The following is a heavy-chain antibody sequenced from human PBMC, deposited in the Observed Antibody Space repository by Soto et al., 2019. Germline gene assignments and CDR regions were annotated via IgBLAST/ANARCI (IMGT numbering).Heavy chain of an antibody. Sequence: PGGSLRLSCTASGFTFGDYAMSWVRQAPGKGPEWVGFIRSKAYGGTTEYAASVKGRFTISRDDSKSIAYLQMNSLKTEDTAVYYCTREGIAVAGPYYYYYYGMDVWGQGTTVTVSS. CDR2: IRSKAYGGTT. J-gene: IGHJ6*02. CDR1: GFTFGDYA. V-gene: IGHV3-49*04. CDR3: TREGIAVAGPYYYYYYGMDV. D-gene: IGHD6-19*01.